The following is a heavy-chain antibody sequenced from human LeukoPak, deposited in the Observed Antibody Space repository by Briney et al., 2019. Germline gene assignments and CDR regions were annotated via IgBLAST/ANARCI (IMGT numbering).Heavy chain of an antibody. Sequence: ASVKVSCKVSGYTLTELSMHWVRQAPGKGLEWMGGFDPEDGETIYAQKFQGRVTMTEDTSTDTAYMELSSLRSEDTAVYYCAHKGGYVWLGFAFDIWGQGTMVTVSS. V-gene: IGHV1-24*01. CDR3: AHKGGYVWLGFAFDI. J-gene: IGHJ3*02. CDR1: GYTLTELS. D-gene: IGHD3-16*01. CDR2: FDPEDGET.